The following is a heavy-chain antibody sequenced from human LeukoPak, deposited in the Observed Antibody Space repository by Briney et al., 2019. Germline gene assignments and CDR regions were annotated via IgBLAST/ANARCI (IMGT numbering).Heavy chain of an antibody. J-gene: IGHJ3*02. CDR2: ISYDGSNK. Sequence: GGSLRFSCAASGFTFSSYAMHWVRQAPGKGLEWVAIISYDGSNKYYADSVKGRFTISRDNSKNTLYLQMNSLRAEDTAVYYCARGGYSSSWYQNDAFDIWGQGTMVTVSS. CDR1: GFTFSSYA. V-gene: IGHV3-30-3*01. D-gene: IGHD6-13*01. CDR3: ARGGYSSSWYQNDAFDI.